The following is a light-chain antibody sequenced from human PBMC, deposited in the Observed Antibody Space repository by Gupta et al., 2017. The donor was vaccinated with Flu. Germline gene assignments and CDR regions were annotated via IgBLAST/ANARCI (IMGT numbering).Light chain of an antibody. J-gene: IGKJ2*01. Sequence: DIKMTPSPSSLSVSVGDRVTITCQASQDITNYLNWYQQKPGKAPNLLIYDASILETGVPSRFSGSGSGTDFTFTISSLQPEDFATYYCQQFENLPYTFGQGTKLEIK. CDR1: QDITNY. CDR2: DAS. V-gene: IGKV1-33*01. CDR3: QQFENLPYT.